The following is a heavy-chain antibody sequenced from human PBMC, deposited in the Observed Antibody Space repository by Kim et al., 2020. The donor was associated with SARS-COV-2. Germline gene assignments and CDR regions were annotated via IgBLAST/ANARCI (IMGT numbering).Heavy chain of an antibody. CDR3: AASYSSRNDFDY. V-gene: IGHV4-39*01. CDR1: GGSISSSSYY. D-gene: IGHD6-13*01. Sequence: SETLSLTCTVSGGSISSSSYYWGWIRQPPGKGLEWIGSIYYSGSTYYNPSLKSRVTISVDTSKNQFSLKLSSVTAADTAVYYCAASYSSRNDFDYWGQGTLVTVSS. CDR2: IYYSGST. J-gene: IGHJ4*02.